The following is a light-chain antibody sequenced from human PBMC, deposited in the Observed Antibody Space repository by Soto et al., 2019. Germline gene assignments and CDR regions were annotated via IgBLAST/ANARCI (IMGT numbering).Light chain of an antibody. V-gene: IGLV2-23*01. CDR3: CSYAGSKYV. CDR1: SSDVGSSNL. CDR2: ETT. Sequence: QSALTQPASVSGSLGQSIIISCTGTSSDVGSSNLVSWYHQHPGEAPKVMIYETTKRPSGVSNRFSGSKSGNTASLTISGLQAEDEADYYCCSYAGSKYVFGTGTKLTVL. J-gene: IGLJ1*01.